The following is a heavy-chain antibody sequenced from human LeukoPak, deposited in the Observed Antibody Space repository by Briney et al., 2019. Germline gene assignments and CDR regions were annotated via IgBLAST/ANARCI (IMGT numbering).Heavy chain of an antibody. D-gene: IGHD2-15*01. Sequence: PSGTLSLTCTVSGGSISSYYWSWIRQSPGKGLECIGYIHYTGSTNYNPSLKSRVTISVETSKNQFSLKLSSVTAADTAVYYCARGPYCSGGSCYSGWFDPWGQGTLVTVSS. CDR1: GGSISSYY. CDR2: IHYTGST. CDR3: ARGPYCSGGSCYSGWFDP. J-gene: IGHJ5*02. V-gene: IGHV4-59*12.